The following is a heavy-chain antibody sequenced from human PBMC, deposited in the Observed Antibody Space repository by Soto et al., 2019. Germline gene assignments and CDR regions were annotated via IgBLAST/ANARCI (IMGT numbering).Heavy chain of an antibody. Sequence: SVKVSCKASGGTVSIYAIAWVLKSPGRGLEWMGGIIPIFGTANYAQKFQGRVTITADESTSTAYMELSSLRSEDTAVYYCARDRLRFLEWSYYGMDAWGQRTTVTVS. V-gene: IGHV1-69*13. D-gene: IGHD3-3*01. CDR2: IIPIFGTA. CDR1: GGTVSIYA. CDR3: ARDRLRFLEWSYYGMDA. J-gene: IGHJ6*02.